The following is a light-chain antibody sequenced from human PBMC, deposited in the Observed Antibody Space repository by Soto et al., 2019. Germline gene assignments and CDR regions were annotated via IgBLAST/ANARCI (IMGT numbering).Light chain of an antibody. CDR3: NSYTTSSTYV. J-gene: IGLJ1*01. Sequence: QSASVSGSPGQWITISCTGTSSDVGGYNYVSWYQQRPGKAPQLIIYGVNNRPSGVSNRFSGSKSDNTASLTISGLQAEDEADYYCNSYTTSSTYVFGTGTKVTVL. CDR2: GVN. V-gene: IGLV2-14*01. CDR1: SSDVGGYNY.